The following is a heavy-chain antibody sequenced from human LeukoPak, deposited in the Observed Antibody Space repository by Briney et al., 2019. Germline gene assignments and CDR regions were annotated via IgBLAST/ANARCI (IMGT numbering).Heavy chain of an antibody. Sequence: ASVKVSCKASGYTFTNYYMHWVRQAPGQGLEWMGLINPTGTSTNYAQKFRGRVTMTRDTSTTTVYMELSSLRSEDTAVYYCAREESGGYFEYWGQGTLVTVSS. J-gene: IGHJ4*02. CDR2: INPTGTST. CDR3: AREESGGYFEY. CDR1: GYTFTNYY. D-gene: IGHD2-8*02. V-gene: IGHV1-46*01.